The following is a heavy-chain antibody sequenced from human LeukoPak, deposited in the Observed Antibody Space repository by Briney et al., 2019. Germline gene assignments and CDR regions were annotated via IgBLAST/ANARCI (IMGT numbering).Heavy chain of an antibody. D-gene: IGHD6-25*01. J-gene: IGHJ5*02. V-gene: IGHV4-59*08. CDR3: ARGVGDSSVSWFDP. CDR2: IYYSGST. CDR1: GGSISSYY. Sequence: SETLSLTCSVSGGSISSYYWSWIRQPPGKGLEWIGYIYYSGSTNYNPSLKSRVTISVDTSKSQFSLILSSVTAADTAVYPCARGVGDSSVSWFDPWGQGILVTVSS.